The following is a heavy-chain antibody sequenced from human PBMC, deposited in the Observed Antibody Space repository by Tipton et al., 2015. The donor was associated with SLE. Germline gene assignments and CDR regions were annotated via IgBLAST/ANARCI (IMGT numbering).Heavy chain of an antibody. CDR3: ARDQPRYYDSTYGMDV. CDR1: GFTFSSYE. D-gene: IGHD3-9*01. V-gene: IGHV3-48*03. CDR2: ISSNGNTI. J-gene: IGHJ6*02. Sequence: SLRLSCAASGFTFSSYEMNWVRQAPGKGLEWVSYISSNGNTIYYADSVKGRFTISRDNAKNSLCLQMNSLRAEDTAVYYCARDQPRYYDSTYGMDVWGQGTTVTVSS.